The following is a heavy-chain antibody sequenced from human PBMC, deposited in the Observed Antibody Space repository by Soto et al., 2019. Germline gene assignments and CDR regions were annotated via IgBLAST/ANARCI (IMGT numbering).Heavy chain of an antibody. J-gene: IGHJ4*02. Sequence: ASETLSLTCTVSGGSISSYYWSWIRQPPGKGLEWIGYIYYSGSTNYNPSLESRVTISVDTSKNQFSLKLSSVTAADTAVYYCARTNGDYDYWGQGTLVTVSS. CDR1: GGSISSYY. D-gene: IGHD4-17*01. CDR2: IYYSGST. V-gene: IGHV4-59*01. CDR3: ARTNGDYDY.